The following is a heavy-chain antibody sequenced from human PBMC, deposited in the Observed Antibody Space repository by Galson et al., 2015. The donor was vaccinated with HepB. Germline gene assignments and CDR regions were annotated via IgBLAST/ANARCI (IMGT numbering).Heavy chain of an antibody. D-gene: IGHD2-21*01. Sequence: SLRLSCAASGFTFNDYRMNWVRQAPGKGLEWISYISRNSKVIHYADSAKGRFTGSRDNAKNSLYLQMDSLRDGDTALYYCVRDGGDGYNYFDLWGQGTLVTVSS. J-gene: IGHJ5*02. CDR2: ISRNSKVI. CDR1: GFTFNDYR. CDR3: VRDGGDGYNYFDL. V-gene: IGHV3-48*02.